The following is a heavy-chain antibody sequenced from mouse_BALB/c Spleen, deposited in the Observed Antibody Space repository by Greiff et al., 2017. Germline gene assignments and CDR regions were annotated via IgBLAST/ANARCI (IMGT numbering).Heavy chain of an antibody. D-gene: IGHD2-4*01. CDR3: AREWYDYGWFAY. V-gene: IGHV1-84*02. CDR2: IYPGSGNT. CDR1: GYTFTDYY. Sequence: VHLVESGPELVKPGASVKISCKASGYTFTDYYINWVKQKPGQGLVWIGWIYPGSGNTKYNEKFKGKATLTVDTSSSTAYMQLSSLTSEDTAVYFCAREWYDYGWFAYWGQGTLVTVSA. J-gene: IGHJ3*01.